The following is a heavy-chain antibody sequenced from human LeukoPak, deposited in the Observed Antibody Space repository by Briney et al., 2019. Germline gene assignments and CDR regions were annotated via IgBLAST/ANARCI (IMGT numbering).Heavy chain of an antibody. V-gene: IGHV3-30*04. Sequence: GGSLRLSCAAPGFTFNNYAIHWVRQAPGKGLDWVAVISYDGSSKYYADSVKGRFTISRDNSKNTLYLQMNSLRAEDTAVYYCAKDRSPYYYDSSGSSDWGQGTLVTVSS. CDR1: GFTFNNYA. CDR3: AKDRSPYYYDSSGSSD. CDR2: ISYDGSSK. J-gene: IGHJ4*02. D-gene: IGHD3-22*01.